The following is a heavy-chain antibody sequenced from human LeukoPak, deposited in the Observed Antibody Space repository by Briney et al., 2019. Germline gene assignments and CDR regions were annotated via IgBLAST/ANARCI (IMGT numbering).Heavy chain of an antibody. CDR1: GYTFTGYY. V-gene: IGHV1-2*02. CDR2: INPNSGGT. J-gene: IGHJ4*02. Sequence: ASVKVSRKASGYTFTGYYMHWVRQAPGQGLEWMGWINPNSGGTNYAQKFQGRVTMTRDTSISTAYMELSRLRSDDTAVYYCAIRLQTRGGTDYWGQGTLVTVSS. CDR3: AIRLQTRGGTDY. D-gene: IGHD2-15*01.